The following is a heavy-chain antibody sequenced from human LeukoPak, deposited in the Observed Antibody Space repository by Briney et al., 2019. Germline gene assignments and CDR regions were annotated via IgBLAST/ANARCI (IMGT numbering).Heavy chain of an antibody. J-gene: IGHJ6*02. CDR1: RYIFTHYG. CDR3: ARVLGDYYYYGMDV. V-gene: IGHV1-18*01. CDR2: ISAYNGNK. Sequence: ASVNVSFLSCRYIFTHYGISALRQPGAQQREGMGWISAYNGNKKYPQKLQGRVTMTSDTSTSTAYMELRSLRSDDTAVYYCARVLGDYYYYGMDVWGQGTTVTVSS.